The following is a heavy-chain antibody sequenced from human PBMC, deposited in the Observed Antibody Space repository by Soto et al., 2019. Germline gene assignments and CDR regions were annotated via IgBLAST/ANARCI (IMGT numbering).Heavy chain of an antibody. CDR3: ARPDSSSWAAPFGS. Sequence: TLSLTCTVSGGSISSGNYYWSWIRQPPGKGLEWIGFISYSGTTHYSASLRSRVSISVDTSKNQFSLRLASVTAADTAVYYCARPDSSSWAAPFGSWGQGTLVTVSS. CDR2: ISYSGTT. J-gene: IGHJ4*02. D-gene: IGHD6-13*01. CDR1: GGSISSGNYY. V-gene: IGHV4-30-4*01.